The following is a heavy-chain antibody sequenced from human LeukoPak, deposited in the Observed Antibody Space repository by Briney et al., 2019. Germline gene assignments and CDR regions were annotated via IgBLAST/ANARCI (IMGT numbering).Heavy chain of an antibody. CDR1: GFTFSSYG. CDR2: IRYDGSNK. V-gene: IGHV3-30*02. D-gene: IGHD2-21*01. CDR3: AKAPVTTCRGAYCYPFDY. Sequence: PGGSLRLSCAASGFTFSSYGMHWVRQAPGKGLEWVAFIRYDGSNKYYADSVKGRFTISRDSSKNTLFLQMNRLRPEDAAVYYCAKAPVTTCRGAYCYPFDYRGQGTLVTVSS. J-gene: IGHJ4*02.